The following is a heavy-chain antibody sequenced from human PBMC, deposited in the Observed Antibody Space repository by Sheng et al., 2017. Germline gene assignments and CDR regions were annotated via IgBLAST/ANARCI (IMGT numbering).Heavy chain of an antibody. J-gene: IGHJ6*03. CDR3: ARVKVDFWSGYFHRYPQGDIMDV. V-gene: IGHV4-34*01. CDR1: GGSFSGYY. D-gene: IGHD3-3*01. CDR2: INHSGST. Sequence: QVQLQQWGAGLLKPSETLSLTCAVYGGSFSGYYWSWIRQPPGKGLEWIGEINHSGSTNYNPSLKSRVTISVDTSKNQFSLKLSSVTAADTAVYYCARVKVDFWSGYFHRYPQGDIMDVWGKGDHGSPSP.